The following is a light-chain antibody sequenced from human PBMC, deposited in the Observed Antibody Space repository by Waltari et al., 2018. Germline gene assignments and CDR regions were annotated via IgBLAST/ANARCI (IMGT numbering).Light chain of an antibody. V-gene: IGKV3-15*01. CDR2: GVS. CDR1: QSVSNN. Sequence: VMTQSPATLSESPGKIVILTCRASQSVSNNVAWYQQRPGQAPRLLIYGVSTRATDVPAKFSGSRSGTEVTLTINTLQSEDAATYYCQQYNVWPRTFGQGTKVEI. J-gene: IGKJ1*01. CDR3: QQYNVWPRT.